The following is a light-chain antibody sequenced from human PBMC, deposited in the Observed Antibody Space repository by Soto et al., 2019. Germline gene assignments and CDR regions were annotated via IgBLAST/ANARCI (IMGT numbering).Light chain of an antibody. CDR2: WAS. V-gene: IGKV4-1*01. J-gene: IGKJ1*01. Sequence: DIVMTQSPDSLAVSLGERATINCKSSQSVLYSSNNKNHLAWYQQKPGQPPKLVIYWASTRESGVPDRFSGSGSGTDFTLTISSLQAEDVAVYYCQQYNSYSPTFGQGTKVDI. CDR1: QSVLYSSNNKNH. CDR3: QQYNSYSPT.